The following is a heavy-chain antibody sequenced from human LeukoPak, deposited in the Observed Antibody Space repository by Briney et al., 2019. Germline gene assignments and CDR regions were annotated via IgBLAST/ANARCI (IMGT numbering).Heavy chain of an antibody. V-gene: IGHV1-69*04. J-gene: IGHJ4*02. CDR1: GGTFSSYA. D-gene: IGHD6-13*01. CDR3: AREDGDGSSEY. Sequence: SVKVSCKASGGTFSSYAISWVRQAPGQGLEWMGRIIPILGIANYAQKFQGRVTITADKSTSTAYMELSSLRSEDTAVYYCAREDGDGSSEYWGQGTLVTVSS. CDR2: IIPILGIA.